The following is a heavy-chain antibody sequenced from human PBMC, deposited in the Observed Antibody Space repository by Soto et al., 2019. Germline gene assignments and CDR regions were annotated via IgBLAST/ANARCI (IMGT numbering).Heavy chain of an antibody. D-gene: IGHD2-2*01. J-gene: IGHJ5*02. V-gene: IGHV1-69*13. CDR1: GGTFSSYA. CDR2: IILIFGTA. Sequence: SVKVSCKASGGTFSSYAISWVRQAPGQGLEWMGGIILIFGTANYAQKFQGRVTITADESTSTAYMELSSLRSEDTAVYYCARDAKYVGLPETDPGFDPLRRGFDPWGQGTLVTVSS. CDR3: ARDAKYVGLPETDPGFDPLRRGFDP.